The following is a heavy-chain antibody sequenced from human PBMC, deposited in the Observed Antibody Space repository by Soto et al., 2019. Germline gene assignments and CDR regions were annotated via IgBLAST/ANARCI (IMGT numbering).Heavy chain of an antibody. Sequence: QVPLVQSGAEVKKPGASVKVSCKASGFTFTDYGLHWVRQAPGQRLEWMGWIDVANGYTKYSQKFQDRVIITRDTLASTGYMELSSLRSEDTAVYYCAKDGWVTTWRLGPWGQGALVTVSS. CDR3: AKDGWVTTWRLGP. V-gene: IGHV1-3*01. J-gene: IGHJ5*02. CDR2: IDVANGYT. D-gene: IGHD5-18*01. CDR1: GFTFTDYG.